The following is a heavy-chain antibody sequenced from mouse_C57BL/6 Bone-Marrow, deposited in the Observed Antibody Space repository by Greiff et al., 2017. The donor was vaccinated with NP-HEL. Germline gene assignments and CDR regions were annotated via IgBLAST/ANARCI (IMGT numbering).Heavy chain of an antibody. V-gene: IGHV1-64*01. D-gene: IGHD2-2*01. Sequence: QVQLQQPGAELVKPGASVKLSCKASGYTFTSYWMHWVKQRPGQGLEWIGKIPPNSGSTNYNEKFKSKATLTVDNSSSTAYMQLSSLTSEDSAVYYCARGLLWLRRRDYYSMDYWGQGTSVTVSS. CDR2: IPPNSGST. CDR1: GYTFTSYW. J-gene: IGHJ4*01. CDR3: ARGLLWLRRRDYYSMDY.